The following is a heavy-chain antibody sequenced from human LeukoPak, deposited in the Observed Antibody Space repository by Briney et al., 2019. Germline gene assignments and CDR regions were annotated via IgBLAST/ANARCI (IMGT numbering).Heavy chain of an antibody. CDR1: GFTFDDYG. CDR3: ARNTGTTWYGYYFDS. V-gene: IGHV3-20*04. J-gene: IGHJ4*02. CDR2: INWNGDST. D-gene: IGHD6-13*01. Sequence: RPGGSLRVSCAASGFTFDDYGMSWVRQAPGKGLEWVSGINWNGDSTGYVESVKGRFTIPRDNAKNSLYLQMNSLRAEDTAFYYCARNTGTTWYGYYFDSWGQGTLVTVSS.